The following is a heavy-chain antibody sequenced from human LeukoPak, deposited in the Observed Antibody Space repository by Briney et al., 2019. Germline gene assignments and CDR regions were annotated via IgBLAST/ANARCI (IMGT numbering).Heavy chain of an antibody. Sequence: SETLSLTCAVSGGSISSGGYSWSWIRQPPGKGLEWIGYIYHSGSTYYNPSLKSRVTISVDKSKNQFSLKLSSVTAADTAVYYCASSPTVTTTLRWGQGTLVTVSS. D-gene: IGHD4-17*01. CDR1: GGSISSGGYS. J-gene: IGHJ4*02. CDR3: ASSPTVTTTLR. V-gene: IGHV4-30-2*01. CDR2: IYHSGST.